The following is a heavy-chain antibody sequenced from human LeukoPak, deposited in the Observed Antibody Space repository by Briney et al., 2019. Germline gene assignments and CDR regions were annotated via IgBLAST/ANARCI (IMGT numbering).Heavy chain of an antibody. CDR3: ARELKSSGWLFDY. CDR2: ISSSSSTI. CDR1: GFTFSSYA. J-gene: IGHJ4*02. D-gene: IGHD6-19*01. V-gene: IGHV3-48*04. Sequence: GGSLRLSCAASGFTFSSYAMSRVRQAPGKGLEWVSYISSSSSTIYYADSVKGRFTISRDNAKNSLYLQMNSLRAEDTAVYYCARELKSSGWLFDYWGQGTLVTVSS.